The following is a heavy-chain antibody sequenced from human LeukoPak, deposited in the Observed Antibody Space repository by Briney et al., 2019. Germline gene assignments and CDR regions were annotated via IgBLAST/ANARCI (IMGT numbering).Heavy chain of an antibody. J-gene: IGHJ4*02. Sequence: GGSLRLSCVVSGFTFSSYGMSWFRQAPGKGLEWVGFIRSKAYGGTTEYAASVKGRFTISRDDSKSIAYLQMNSLKTEDTAVYYCTRDAADGSPPSDYWGQGTLVTVSS. CDR3: TRDAADGSPPSDY. D-gene: IGHD5-24*01. V-gene: IGHV3-49*03. CDR2: IRSKAYGGTT. CDR1: GFTFSSYG.